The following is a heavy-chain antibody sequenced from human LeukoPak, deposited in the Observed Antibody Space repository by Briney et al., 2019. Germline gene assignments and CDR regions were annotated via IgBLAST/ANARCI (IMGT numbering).Heavy chain of an antibody. CDR2: ISGSGGST. V-gene: IGHV3-23*01. CDR1: GFTFSSYA. J-gene: IGHJ4*02. Sequence: GASLRLSCAASGFTFSSYAMSWVRQAPGKGLEWVSAISGSGGSTYYADSVKGRFTISRDNSKNTLYLQMNSLRADDTAVYYCAKDLYYYDSSGYGLDYWGQGTLVTVSS. CDR3: AKDLYYYDSSGYGLDY. D-gene: IGHD3-22*01.